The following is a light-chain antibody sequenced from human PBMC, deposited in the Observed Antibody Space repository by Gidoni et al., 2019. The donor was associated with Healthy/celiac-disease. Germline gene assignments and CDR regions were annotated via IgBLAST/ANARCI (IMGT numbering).Light chain of an antibody. V-gene: IGKV3-20*01. CDR1: QSVSSSY. CDR3: QQYGSSPPLIT. J-gene: IGKJ5*01. CDR2: GAS. Sequence: EIVLTQSPRTLSLSPGERATLSCRASQSVSSSYLAWYQQKPGQAPRLLIYGASSRATGIPDRFSGSGSGTDFTLTISRLEPEDFAVYYCQQYGSSPPLITFGQGTRLEIK.